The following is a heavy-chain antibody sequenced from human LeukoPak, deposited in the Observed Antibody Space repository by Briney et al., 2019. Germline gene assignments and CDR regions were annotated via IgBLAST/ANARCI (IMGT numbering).Heavy chain of an antibody. CDR1: GGTFSSYA. Sequence: SVKVSCKASGGTFSSYAISWVRQAPGQGLEWMGGIIPIFGTANYAQKFQGRVTITADESTSTAYMELSSLRSEDTAVYYCARDYSIAAAGPFDYWGQGTLVTVSS. CDR3: ARDYSIAAAGPFDY. D-gene: IGHD6-13*01. J-gene: IGHJ4*02. V-gene: IGHV1-69*13. CDR2: IIPIFGTA.